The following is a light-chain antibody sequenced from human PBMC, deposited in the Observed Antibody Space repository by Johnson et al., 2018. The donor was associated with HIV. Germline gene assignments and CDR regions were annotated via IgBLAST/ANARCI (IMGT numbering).Light chain of an antibody. CDR3: ASWDDSLNGYV. CDR1: NSNIGSNT. Sequence: QSVLTQPPSASGTPGQRVTISCSGSNSNIGSNTVSWYRQLPGTAPKLLIYRNNERPSGVPDRFSGSKSGTSASLAISGLQAEDEADYYCASWDDSLNGYVFGTATKFTGL. V-gene: IGLV1-44*01. CDR2: RNN. J-gene: IGLJ1*01.